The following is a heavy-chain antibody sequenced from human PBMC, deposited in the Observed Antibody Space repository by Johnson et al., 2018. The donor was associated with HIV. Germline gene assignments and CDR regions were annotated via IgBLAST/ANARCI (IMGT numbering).Heavy chain of an antibody. D-gene: IGHD2-2*01. Sequence: QVQLVESGGGVVQPGRSLRLSCAASGFTFSSYAMHWVRQAPGKGLEWVAVIWYDGSNKYYADSVKGRITISRDNSKNTLYLQMNILRAEDTAVYYCAKDRVVQSVGDAFDIWGQGTMVTVSS. V-gene: IGHV3-30*04. J-gene: IGHJ3*02. CDR3: AKDRVVQSVGDAFDI. CDR2: IWYDGSNK. CDR1: GFTFSSYA.